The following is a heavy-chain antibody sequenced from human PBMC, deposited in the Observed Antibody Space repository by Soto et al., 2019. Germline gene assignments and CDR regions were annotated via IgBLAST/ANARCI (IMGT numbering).Heavy chain of an antibody. CDR1: GASVTRDGNC. J-gene: IGHJ4*02. CDR2: IYHAGST. V-gene: IGHV4-30-2*01. D-gene: IGHD4-4*01. Sequence: SETLSLTCSVSGASVTRDGNCWTLILQPPGKGLEFVASIYHAGSTFYNPSLRSRVTISLDRSKNKFPLKLTSVTAADTALYYCARDVDGYSQFDDWGQGTLVTVYS. CDR3: ARDVDGYSQFDD.